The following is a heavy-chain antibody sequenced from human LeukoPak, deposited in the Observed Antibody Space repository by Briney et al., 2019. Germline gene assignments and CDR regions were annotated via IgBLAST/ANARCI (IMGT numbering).Heavy chain of an antibody. D-gene: IGHD4-17*01. Sequence: GASVKVSCKASAGTFTGYYMHWVRQAPGQGLEWMGWINPNSGGTNYAQKFQGRVTMTRDTSISTAYMELSRLRSDDTAVYYCARVKGYGDYSLYYFDYWGQGTLVTVSS. CDR1: AGTFTGYY. CDR3: ARVKGYGDYSLYYFDY. CDR2: INPNSGGT. J-gene: IGHJ4*02. V-gene: IGHV1-2*02.